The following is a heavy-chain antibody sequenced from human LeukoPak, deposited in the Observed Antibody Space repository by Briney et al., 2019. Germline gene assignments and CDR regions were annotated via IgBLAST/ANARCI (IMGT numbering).Heavy chain of an antibody. J-gene: IGHJ4*02. CDR2: IYSGGST. CDR1: GFTVSSNY. CDR3: ARDPRDYGDYVWGDYYFDY. D-gene: IGHD4-17*01. V-gene: IGHV3-66*01. Sequence: GGSLRLSCAASGFTVSSNYMSWVRQAPGKGLEWVSVIYSGGSTYYADSVKGRFTISRDNSKNTLYLQMNSLRAEDTAVYYCARDPRDYGDYVWGDYYFDYWGQGTLVTVSS.